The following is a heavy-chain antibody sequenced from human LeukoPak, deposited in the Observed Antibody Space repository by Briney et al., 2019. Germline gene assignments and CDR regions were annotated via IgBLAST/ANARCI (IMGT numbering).Heavy chain of an antibody. CDR2: ISSSSSYI. V-gene: IGHV3-21*01. J-gene: IGHJ4*02. D-gene: IGHD2-15*01. CDR3: ARGDDAVVVAAQSVGGGDY. CDR1: GFTFSSYS. Sequence: GGSLRLSCAASGFTFSSYSMNWVRQAPGKGLEWVSSISSSSSYIYYADSVKGRFTISRDNAKNSLYLQMNSLRAEDTAVYYCARGDDAVVVAAQSVGGGDYWGQGTLVTVSS.